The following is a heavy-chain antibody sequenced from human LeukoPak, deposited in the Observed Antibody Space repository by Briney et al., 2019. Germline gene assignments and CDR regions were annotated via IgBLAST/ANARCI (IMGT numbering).Heavy chain of an antibody. V-gene: IGHV3-49*03. CDR1: GFTFTGYA. CDR3: VVDTAMGKSY. CDR2: IRSKAYGGTT. J-gene: IGHJ4*02. Sequence: GGSLRLSCAASGFTFTGYAMSWLRQAPGKGLEWVGFIRSKAYGGTTEYAASVKGRFTISRDDSKSIAYLQMNSLKTEDTAVYYCVVDTAMGKSYWGQGTLVTVSS. D-gene: IGHD5-18*01.